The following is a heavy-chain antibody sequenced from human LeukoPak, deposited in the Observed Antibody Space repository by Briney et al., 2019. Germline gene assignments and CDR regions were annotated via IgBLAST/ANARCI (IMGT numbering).Heavy chain of an antibody. CDR2: IFYSGTT. CDR1: GDSISGSNYY. J-gene: IGHJ4*02. V-gene: IGHV4-39*01. D-gene: IGHD2-15*01. CDR3: ARILNSGAGCYRY. Sequence: TSETLSLTCTVSGDSISGSNYYRAWIRQPPGKGLEWIASIFYSGTTYYNPSLKSRVTISVDTSNNQFSLRLNSVTAADTAQYYCARILNSGAGCYRYWGQGTLVTVSS.